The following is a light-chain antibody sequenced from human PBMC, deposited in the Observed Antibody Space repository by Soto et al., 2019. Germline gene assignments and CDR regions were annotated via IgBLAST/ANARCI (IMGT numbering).Light chain of an antibody. V-gene: IGLV2-14*01. J-gene: IGLJ1*01. CDR1: SSDVDGYNY. CDR3: SSYTSSSTLPYV. CDR2: DVN. Sequence: QSALTQPASVSGSPGQSITISCTGTSSDVDGYNYVSWYQQHPGKAPKLMIYDVNNRPSGVSNRFSGSKSGNTASLTISGLQAEDEADYYCSSYTSSSTLPYVFGTGTKVTVL.